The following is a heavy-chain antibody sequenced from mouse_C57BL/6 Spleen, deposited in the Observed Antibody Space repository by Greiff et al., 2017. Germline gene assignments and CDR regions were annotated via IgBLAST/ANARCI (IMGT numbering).Heavy chain of an antibody. V-gene: IGHV1-22*01. CDR2: INPNNGGT. Sequence: VQLQQSGPELVKPGASVKMSCKASGYTFTDYNMHWVKQSHGKSLEWIGYINPNNGGTSYNQKFKGKATLTVNKSSSTAYMELRSLTSEDSAVYYCARNPLIYYDAMDYWGQGTSVTVSS. CDR1: GYTFTDYN. J-gene: IGHJ4*01. D-gene: IGHD2-1*01. CDR3: ARNPLIYYDAMDY.